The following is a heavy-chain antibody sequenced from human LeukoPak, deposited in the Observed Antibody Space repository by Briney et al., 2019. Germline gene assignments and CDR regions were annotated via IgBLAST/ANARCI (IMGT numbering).Heavy chain of an antibody. V-gene: IGHV4-39*07. D-gene: IGHD1-1*01. CDR2: IYYSGST. CDR1: GGSISSGSYY. CDR3: AREGTNLGYYYYYMDV. J-gene: IGHJ6*03. Sequence: PSQTLSLTCTVSGGSISSGSYYWGWIRQPPGKGLEWIGSIYYSGSTYYNPSLKSRVTISVDTSKNQFSLKLSSVTAADTAVYYCAREGTNLGYYYYYMDVWGKGTTVTVSS.